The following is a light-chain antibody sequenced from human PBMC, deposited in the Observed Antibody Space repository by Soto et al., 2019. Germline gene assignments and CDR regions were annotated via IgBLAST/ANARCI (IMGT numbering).Light chain of an antibody. CDR3: SSWTSSSTVV. Sequence: QSVLTQPASVSGSPGQSITISCTGTSSDVGGYNYVSWYQQHPGQAPKLIIYEVSRRPSGVSNRFSGSKSGNTASLTISGLQADDETDYYCSSWTSSSTVVFGGGTKVTVL. V-gene: IGLV2-14*01. CDR1: SSDVGGYNY. CDR2: EVS. J-gene: IGLJ2*01.